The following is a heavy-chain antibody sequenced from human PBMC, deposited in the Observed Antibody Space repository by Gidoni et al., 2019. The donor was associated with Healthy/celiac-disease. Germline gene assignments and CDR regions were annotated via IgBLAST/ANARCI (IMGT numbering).Heavy chain of an antibody. J-gene: IGHJ6*02. V-gene: IGHV3-48*03. D-gene: IGHD3-9*01. CDR1: GFTFSSYA. CDR3: ARASLLRYFDWPPSGMDV. Sequence: EVQLVESGGGLVQPGGSLRLSCAASGFTFSSYAMNWVRQAPGKGLEWVSYISSSGSTIYYADSVKGRFTISRDNAKNSLYLQMNSLRAEDTAVYYCARASLLRYFDWPPSGMDVWGQGTTVTVSS. CDR2: ISSSGSTI.